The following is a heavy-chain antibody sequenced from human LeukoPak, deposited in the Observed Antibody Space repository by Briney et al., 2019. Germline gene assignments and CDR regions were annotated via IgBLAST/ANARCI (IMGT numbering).Heavy chain of an antibody. CDR2: IYTSGST. Sequence: SETLSLTCAVYGGSFSGYYWSWLRQPAGKGLEWIGRIYTSGSTNYNPSLKSRVAMSVDTSKSQFSLKLSSVTAADTAVYSCARGGYGDYFDSWGQGTLVTVSS. CDR3: ARGGYGDYFDS. CDR1: GGSFSGYY. V-gene: IGHV4-59*10. J-gene: IGHJ4*02. D-gene: IGHD4-17*01.